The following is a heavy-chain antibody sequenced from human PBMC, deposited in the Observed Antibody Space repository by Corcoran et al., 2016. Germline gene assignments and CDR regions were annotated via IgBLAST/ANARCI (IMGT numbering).Heavy chain of an antibody. J-gene: IGHJ5*02. Sequence: EVQLVESGGGLVKPGGSLRLSCAASGFTFSNAWMNWVRQAPGKGLEWVGRIKSKTDGGTTDYAAPVKGRFTISRDDTKNTLYLQMNSLKTEETAVYYCTTDPKWLGLEWLLDRYGSWGQGTLVTVSS. CDR2: IKSKTDGGTT. CDR3: TTDPKWLGLEWLLDRYGS. D-gene: IGHD6-19*01. CDR1: GFTFSNAW. V-gene: IGHV3-15*07.